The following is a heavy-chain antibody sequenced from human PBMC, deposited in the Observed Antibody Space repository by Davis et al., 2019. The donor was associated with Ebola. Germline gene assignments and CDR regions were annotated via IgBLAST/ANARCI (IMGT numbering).Heavy chain of an antibody. J-gene: IGHJ4*02. CDR2: ISYDGNSK. V-gene: IGHV3-30*03. Sequence: GESLKISCAASEFIFSHYGMHWVRQAPGKGLEWVAVISYDGNSKYYTDSVKGRFTISRDNSKNTLYLQMNSLRVGDTAVYYCARALEGYTFDYWGQGTVVTVSS. CDR3: ARALEGYTFDY. CDR1: EFIFSHYG. D-gene: IGHD5-18*01.